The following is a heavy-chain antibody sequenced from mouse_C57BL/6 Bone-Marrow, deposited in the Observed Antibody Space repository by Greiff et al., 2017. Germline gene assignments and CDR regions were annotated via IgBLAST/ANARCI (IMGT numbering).Heavy chain of an antibody. J-gene: IGHJ2*01. CDR1: GFNIKDDY. V-gene: IGHV14-4*01. CDR2: IDPENGDT. Sequence: EVQLQQSGAELVRPGASVKLSCTASGFNIKDDYMHWVKQRPEQGLEWIGWIDPENGDTEYASKFQGKATITADTSSNTAYLQLSSLTSEDTAVYYWTTLWFFDYWGQGTTLPVSS. D-gene: IGHD2-2*01. CDR3: TTLWFFDY.